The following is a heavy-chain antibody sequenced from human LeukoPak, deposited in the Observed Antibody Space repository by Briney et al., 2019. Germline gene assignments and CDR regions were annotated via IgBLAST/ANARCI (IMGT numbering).Heavy chain of an antibody. D-gene: IGHD6-19*01. V-gene: IGHV3-74*01. CDR2: INTDGTVT. J-gene: IGHJ4*02. Sequence: GGSLRLSCAASGFTFSKYWMLWVRHAPGKGLESVSRINTDGTVTTYADSVKGRFTVSRDNADNTMFLRMNSVRDEDTAVYYCATKQWLAPPPDSWGQGTPVTVSS. CDR1: GFTFSKYW. CDR3: ATKQWLAPPPDS.